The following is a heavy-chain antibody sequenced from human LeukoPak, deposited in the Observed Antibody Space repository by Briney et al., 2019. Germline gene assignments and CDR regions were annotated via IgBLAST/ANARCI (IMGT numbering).Heavy chain of an antibody. CDR2: LYSDGNT. D-gene: IGHD3-16*01. Sequence: PGGSLRLSCAVSGSTISTNDMSWVRQAPGKGLEWVSVLYSDGNTKYADSVQGRFTISRDNSKNTLYLEMNSLSPDDTAVYYCARGLEPRAANTMAYWGQGTLVTVSS. CDR1: GSTISTND. J-gene: IGHJ4*02. CDR3: ARGLEPRAANTMAY. V-gene: IGHV3-53*01.